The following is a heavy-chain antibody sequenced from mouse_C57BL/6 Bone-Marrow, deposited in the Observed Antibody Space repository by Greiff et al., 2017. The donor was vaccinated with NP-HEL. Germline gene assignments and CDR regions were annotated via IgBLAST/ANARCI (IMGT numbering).Heavy chain of an antibody. V-gene: IGHV1-55*01. CDR2: IYPGSGST. Sequence: VQLQQPGAELVKPGASVKMSCKASGYTFTSYWITWVKQRPGQGLEWIGDIYPGSGSTNYHEKFKSKATLTVDKSSSTAYMQLSSLTSEDSAVYYCARGVVRWGQGTTVTVSS. D-gene: IGHD1-3*01. J-gene: IGHJ2*01. CDR3: ARGVVR. CDR1: GYTFTSYW.